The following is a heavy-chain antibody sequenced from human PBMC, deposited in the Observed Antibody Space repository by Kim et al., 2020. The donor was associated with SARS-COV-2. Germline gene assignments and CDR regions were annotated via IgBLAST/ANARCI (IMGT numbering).Heavy chain of an antibody. J-gene: IGHJ4*02. CDR3: ARLKRYSGSYFYYVDY. Sequence: LKSRVTVSVDTPKNQFSLKLSSVTAADTAVYYCARLKRYSGSYFYYVDYWGQGTLVTVSS. D-gene: IGHD1-26*01. V-gene: IGHV4-39*01.